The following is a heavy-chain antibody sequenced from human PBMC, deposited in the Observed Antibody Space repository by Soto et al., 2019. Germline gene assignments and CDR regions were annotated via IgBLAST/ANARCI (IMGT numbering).Heavy chain of an antibody. V-gene: IGHV1-69*11. J-gene: IGHJ5*02. CDR1: GGIFNSYG. CDR2: INPLLGST. Sequence: QVHLVQSGAEVKKPGSSVKVSCNPSGGIFNSYGISWVRQGPGQGLQWMGGINPLLGSTNYAEKFQGRLTITADDSRRTVYMELNNLRPEDTATYFGAKIRGGVYTTWGQGTLVTVSS. CDR3: AKIRGGVYTT. D-gene: IGHD3-10*01.